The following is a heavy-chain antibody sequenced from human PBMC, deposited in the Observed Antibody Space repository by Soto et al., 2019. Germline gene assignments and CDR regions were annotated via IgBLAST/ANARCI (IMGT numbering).Heavy chain of an antibody. J-gene: IGHJ6*03. CDR3: AREISRTMVRETDYYYYMDV. CDR2: IIPIFGTA. V-gene: IGHV1-69*13. CDR1: GGTFSSYA. D-gene: IGHD3-10*01. Sequence: ASVKVSCKASGGTFSSYAISWVRQAPGQGLEWMGGIIPIFGTANYAQKFQGRVTITADESTSTAYMELSSLRSEDTAVYYCAREISRTMVRETDYYYYMDVWGKGTTVTVSS.